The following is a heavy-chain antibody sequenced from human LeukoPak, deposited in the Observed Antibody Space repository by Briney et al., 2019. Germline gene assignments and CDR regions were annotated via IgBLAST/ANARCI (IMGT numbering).Heavy chain of an antibody. CDR3: ARLRDWGPTLSYWYFDL. D-gene: IGHD7-27*01. Sequence: SETLSLTCSVSGGSITRKYWSWIRQSPGMELEWIAYIYYSGSTKYNPSLKSRVTISADPSKNQFSLNLNSVTAADTAVYYCARLRDWGPTLSYWYFDLWGRGTLVTVSS. CDR2: IYYSGST. CDR1: GGSITRKY. V-gene: IGHV4-59*01. J-gene: IGHJ2*01.